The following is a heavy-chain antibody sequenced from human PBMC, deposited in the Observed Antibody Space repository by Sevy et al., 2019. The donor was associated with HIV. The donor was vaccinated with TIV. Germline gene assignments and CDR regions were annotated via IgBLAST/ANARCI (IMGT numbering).Heavy chain of an antibody. V-gene: IGHV3-21*01. Sequence: GGSLRLSCAASGFTFNTHAMNWVRQAPGKGLEWVSSITSRSSYIYYADSVKGRFTISRDNAKNSLYLQMNSLRAEDTAVYYCARSWEQQLHDAFDIWGQGTMVTVSS. J-gene: IGHJ3*02. D-gene: IGHD6-13*01. CDR2: ITSRSSYI. CDR3: ARSWEQQLHDAFDI. CDR1: GFTFNTHA.